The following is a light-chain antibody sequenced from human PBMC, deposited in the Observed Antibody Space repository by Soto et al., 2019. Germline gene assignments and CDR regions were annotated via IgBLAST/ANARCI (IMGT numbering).Light chain of an antibody. CDR1: QSVSNY. V-gene: IGKV4-1*01. CDR2: WAS. Sequence: DIVMTQSPDSLAVSLGERATINCKSSQSVSNYLTWYQKKPGQPPKLLIYWASARESGVPDRFSGSGSGTDFTLTISSLQADDVAVYYCQQFYRSPFAFVPGTKVDLK. CDR3: QQFYRSPFA. J-gene: IGKJ3*01.